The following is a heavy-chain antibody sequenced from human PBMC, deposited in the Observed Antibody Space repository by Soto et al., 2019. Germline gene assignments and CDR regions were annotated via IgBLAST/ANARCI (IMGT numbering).Heavy chain of an antibody. V-gene: IGHV3-53*04. CDR2: LHSGGDT. CDR3: ARDGPYYYASRMDV. D-gene: IGHD3-10*01. J-gene: IGHJ6*02. Sequence: EVQLVESGGGLVQPGGSLRLSCAASGIPVSSNYMTWVRQAPGKGLEWVSVLHSGGDTYYANSVKGRFTISRHDSTNTLVLQMNSLTPEDTAVYYCARDGPYYYASRMDVWGQGTTCTVSS. CDR1: GIPVSSNY.